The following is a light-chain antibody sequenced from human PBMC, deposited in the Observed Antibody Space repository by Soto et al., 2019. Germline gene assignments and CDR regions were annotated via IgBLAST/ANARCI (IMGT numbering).Light chain of an antibody. Sequence: QSVLTQPPSVSGAPGQRVTISCTGSSSNIGAGYDVHWYQQLPGTAPKLLIYSNNNRPSGVPDRFSGSKSGTSGSLAITGLQAEDEADYYCSLYTSENTYVFGTGTKVTVL. CDR2: SNN. V-gene: IGLV1-40*01. J-gene: IGLJ1*01. CDR3: SLYTSENTYV. CDR1: SSNIGAGYD.